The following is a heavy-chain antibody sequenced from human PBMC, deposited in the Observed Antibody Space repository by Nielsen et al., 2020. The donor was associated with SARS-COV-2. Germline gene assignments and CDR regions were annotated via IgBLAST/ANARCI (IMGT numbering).Heavy chain of an antibody. CDR1: GFTFTSSA. J-gene: IGHJ6*02. D-gene: IGHD2-15*01. Sequence: SVKISCKASGFTFTSSAMQWVRQARGQRLEWIGWIVVGSGYTNYAQKFQERVTITRDMSTSTAYMELSNLRFDDTAIYECAAEERWSGMDVWGQGTTVTVSS. V-gene: IGHV1-58*02. CDR2: IVVGSGYT. CDR3: AAEERWSGMDV.